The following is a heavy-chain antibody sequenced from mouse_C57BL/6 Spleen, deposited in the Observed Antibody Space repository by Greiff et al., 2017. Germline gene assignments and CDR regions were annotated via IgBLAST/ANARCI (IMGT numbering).Heavy chain of an antibody. D-gene: IGHD3-1*01. V-gene: IGHV1-80*01. J-gene: IGHJ4*01. CDR3: ARKGYDYAMDY. CDR1: GYAFPSYW. Sequence: QVQLQQSGAELVKPGASVKLSCKASGYAFPSYWMNWVKQRPGQGLAWIGHVYPGAGDTNYNGKFKGKATLTADKTSSTAYMQLSSLTSEDSAVYFCARKGYDYAMDYWGQGTSVTVSS. CDR2: VYPGAGDT.